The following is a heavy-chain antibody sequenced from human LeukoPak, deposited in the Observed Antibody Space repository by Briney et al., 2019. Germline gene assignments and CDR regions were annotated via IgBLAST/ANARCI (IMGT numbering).Heavy chain of an antibody. CDR1: GYTFTSYG. CDR2: ISAYNGNT. D-gene: IGHD3-22*01. J-gene: IGHJ3*02. CDR3: ARAPTYYYDSSGYSGDAFDI. Sequence: GASVKVSYKASGYTFTSYGISWVRQAPGQGREGMGWISAYNGNTNYAQKLLGRVTMTTDTSTSTAYMELRSLRSDDTAVYYCARAPTYYYDSSGYSGDAFDIWGQGTMVTVSS. V-gene: IGHV1-18*01.